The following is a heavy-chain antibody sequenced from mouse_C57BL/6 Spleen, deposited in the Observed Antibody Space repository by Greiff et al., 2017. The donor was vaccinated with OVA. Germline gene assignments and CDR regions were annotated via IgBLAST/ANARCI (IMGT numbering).Heavy chain of an antibody. Sequence: VQLKESGGGLVKPGGSLKLSCAASGFTFSSYAMSWVRQTPETRLEWVATISDGGSYTYYPDNVKGRFTISRDNAKNNLYLQMSHLKSEDTAMYYCARVPTGTRGYFDYWGQGTTLTVSS. CDR3: ARVPTGTRGYFDY. V-gene: IGHV5-4*01. D-gene: IGHD4-1*02. CDR2: ISDGGSYT. J-gene: IGHJ2*01. CDR1: GFTFSSYA.